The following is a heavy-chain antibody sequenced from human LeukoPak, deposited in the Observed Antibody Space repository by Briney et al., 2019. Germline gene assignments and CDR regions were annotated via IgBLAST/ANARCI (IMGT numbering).Heavy chain of an antibody. D-gene: IGHD3-10*01. J-gene: IGHJ5*01. CDR1: GFTFSSYE. CDR3: ARDLRGITMVRGVTPANWFDS. CDR2: ISSSGSTI. V-gene: IGHV3-48*03. Sequence: GGSLRLSCAASGFTFSSYEMNWVRQAPGKGLEWVSYISSSGSTIYYADSVKGRFTISRDNAKNSLYLQMNSLRAEDTAVYYCARDLRGITMVRGVTPANWFDSWGQGTLVTVSS.